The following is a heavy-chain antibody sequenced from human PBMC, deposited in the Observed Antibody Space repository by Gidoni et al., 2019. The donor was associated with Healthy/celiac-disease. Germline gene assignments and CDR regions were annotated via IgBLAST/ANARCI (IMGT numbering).Heavy chain of an antibody. D-gene: IGHD6-6*01. V-gene: IGHV1-69*01. CDR1: GGTFSSYA. CDR3: ARVPTTRSSVGVYYFDY. Sequence: QVQLVQSGAEVKKPGSSVKVSCTASGGTFSSYAISWVRQAPGQGLEWMGGIIPIFGTANYAQKFQGRVTITADESTSTDYMELSSLRSEDTAVYYCARVPTTRSSVGVYYFDYWGQGTLVTVSS. CDR2: IIPIFGTA. J-gene: IGHJ4*02.